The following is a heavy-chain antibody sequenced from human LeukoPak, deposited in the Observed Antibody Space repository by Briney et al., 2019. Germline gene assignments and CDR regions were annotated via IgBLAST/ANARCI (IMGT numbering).Heavy chain of an antibody. Sequence: GESLKISCKGSGYSFTSYWIGWVRQMPGKGLEWMGIIYPGESDTRYSPSFQGQVTISADKSISTAYLQWSSLKASDTAMYYCARHLYSSGSPNDYWGQGTLVTVSS. V-gene: IGHV5-51*01. J-gene: IGHJ4*02. D-gene: IGHD6-19*01. CDR1: GYSFTSYW. CDR2: IYPGESDT. CDR3: ARHLYSSGSPNDY.